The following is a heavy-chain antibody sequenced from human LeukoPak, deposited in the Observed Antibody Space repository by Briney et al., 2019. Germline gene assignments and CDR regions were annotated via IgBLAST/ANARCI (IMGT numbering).Heavy chain of an antibody. Sequence: SETLSLTCTISGGSVSDYYWSWIRQSPGKGLEWIGYIYHTGSTSYSPSLKSRVTISADTSQNQFSLKLSSVTAADTAVYYCARAFCVGDCFALHIYFDSWGLGTLVTVSS. CDR1: GGSVSDYY. D-gene: IGHD2-21*02. V-gene: IGHV4-59*02. J-gene: IGHJ4*02. CDR3: ARAFCVGDCFALHIYFDS. CDR2: IYHTGST.